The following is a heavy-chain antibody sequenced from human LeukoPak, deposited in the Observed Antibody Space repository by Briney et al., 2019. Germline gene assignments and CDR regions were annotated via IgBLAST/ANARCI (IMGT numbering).Heavy chain of an antibody. CDR3: ARDFGGYCSSTSCYAPNAFDI. CDR2: IYYSGST. CDR1: GGSISSGGYY. V-gene: IGHV4-31*03. J-gene: IGHJ3*02. D-gene: IGHD2-2*01. Sequence: SETLSLTCTVSGGSISSGGYYWSWIRQHPGKGLEWIGYIYYSGSTYYNPSLKSRVTISVDTSKNQFSLKLSSVTAADTAVYYRARDFGGYCSSTSCYAPNAFDIWGQGTMVTVSS.